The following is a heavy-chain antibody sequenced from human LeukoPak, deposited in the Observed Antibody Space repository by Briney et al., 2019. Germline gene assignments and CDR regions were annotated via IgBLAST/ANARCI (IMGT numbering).Heavy chain of an antibody. CDR3: ARGGLPARSWFDP. CDR1: GYTXTSYY. J-gene: IGHJ5*02. CDR2: INPSSGRT. V-gene: IGHV1-46*01. D-gene: IGHD3/OR15-3a*01. Sequence: ASVKVSCKASGYTXTSYYMNGVRQAPGQGLEWMGIINPSSGRTTYAQKFQGRVTMTRDTSTSTVYMELTSLRSEDTAVFYCARGGLPARSWFDPWGQGTLVTVSS.